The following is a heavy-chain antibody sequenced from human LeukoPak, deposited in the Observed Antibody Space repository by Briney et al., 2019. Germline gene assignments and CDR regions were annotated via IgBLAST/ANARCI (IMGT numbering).Heavy chain of an antibody. J-gene: IGHJ3*02. CDR3: SREFPFCGADCFSGVFDI. CDR2: ISAYNGNT. CDR1: GYTFTSYG. D-gene: IGHD2-21*02. Sequence: ASVKVSCKASGYTFTSYGISWVRQAPGQGLEWMGWISAYNGNTNYAQKLQGRVTMTTDTSTSTAYMELRSLRSDDTAVYYCSREFPFCGADCFSGVFDIWGQGTMVTVS. V-gene: IGHV1-18*01.